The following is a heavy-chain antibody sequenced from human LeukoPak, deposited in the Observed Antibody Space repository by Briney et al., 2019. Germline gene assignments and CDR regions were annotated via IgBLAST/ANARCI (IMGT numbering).Heavy chain of an antibody. Sequence: GASVKVSCKASGGTFSSYAISWVRQAPGQGLEWMGGIIPIFGTANYAQKFQGRVTITADESTSTAYMELSSLRSDDTAVYYCAREDIVATLRHAVYYYYGMDVWGQGTTVTVSS. CDR2: IIPIFGTA. V-gene: IGHV1-69*13. CDR1: GGTFSSYA. J-gene: IGHJ6*02. D-gene: IGHD5-12*01. CDR3: AREDIVATLRHAVYYYYGMDV.